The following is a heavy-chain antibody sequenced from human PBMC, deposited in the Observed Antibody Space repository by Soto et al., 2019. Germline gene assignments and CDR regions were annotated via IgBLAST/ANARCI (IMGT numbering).Heavy chain of an antibody. CDR1: GYTFTSYY. J-gene: IGHJ4*02. Sequence: ASVKVSCKASGYTFTSYYIHWVRQAPGQGLEWMGIINPSSGSASSAQRFQGRITMTRDTSTSTVYMELSSLTSDDTAVYFCTRGVKPDSWSAYSYDYWGQGTLVTVSS. D-gene: IGHD3-3*01. V-gene: IGHV1-46*03. CDR2: INPSSGSA. CDR3: TRGVKPDSWSAYSYDY.